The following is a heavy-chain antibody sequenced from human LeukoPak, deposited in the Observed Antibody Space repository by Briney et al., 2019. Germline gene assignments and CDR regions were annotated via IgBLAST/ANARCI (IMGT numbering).Heavy chain of an antibody. CDR1: GFSLSTSGMC. D-gene: IGHD3-10*01. CDR3: ARIIDTYGSGSGVDY. J-gene: IGHJ4*02. Sequence: SGPTLVNPTQTLTLTCTFSGFSLSTSGMCVSWIRQPPGKALEWLALIDWDDDKYYSTSLKTRLTISKDTSKNQVVLTMTNMDPVDTATYYCARIIDTYGSGSGVDYWGQGTLVTVSS. V-gene: IGHV2-70*01. CDR2: IDWDDDK.